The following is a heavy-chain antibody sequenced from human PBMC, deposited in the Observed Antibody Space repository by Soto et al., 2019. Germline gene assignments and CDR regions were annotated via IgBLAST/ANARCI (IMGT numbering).Heavy chain of an antibody. V-gene: IGHV3-30*18. CDR1: GFTFSSYG. Sequence: GGSLRLSCAASGFTFSSYGMHWVRQAPGKGLEWVAVISYDGSNKYYADSVKGRFTISRDNSKNTLYLQMNSLRAEDTAVYYCAKANYDILTGYPYYFDYWGQGTLVTVSS. CDR2: ISYDGSNK. D-gene: IGHD3-9*01. CDR3: AKANYDILTGYPYYFDY. J-gene: IGHJ4*02.